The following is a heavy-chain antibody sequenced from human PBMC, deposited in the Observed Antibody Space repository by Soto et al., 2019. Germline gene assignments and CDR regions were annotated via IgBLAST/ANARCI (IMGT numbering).Heavy chain of an antibody. D-gene: IGHD6-19*01. CDR2: ISSSSSYT. CDR3: ARGIAVADHPAIVDYYYGMDV. J-gene: IGHJ6*02. V-gene: IGHV3-11*06. CDR1: GFTFSDYY. Sequence: QVQLVESGGGLVKPGGSLRLSCAASGFTFSDYYMSWIRQAPGKGLEWVSYISSSSSYTNYADSVKGRFTISRDNAKNSLYLQMNSLRAEDTAVYYCARGIAVADHPAIVDYYYGMDVWGQGTTVTVSS.